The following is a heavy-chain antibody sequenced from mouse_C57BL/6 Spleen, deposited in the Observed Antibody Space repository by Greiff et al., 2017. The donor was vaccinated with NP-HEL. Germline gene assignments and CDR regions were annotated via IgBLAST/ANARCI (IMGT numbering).Heavy chain of an antibody. J-gene: IGHJ2*01. D-gene: IGHD2-4*01. V-gene: IGHV1-55*01. CDR3: ARGITTRYYFDY. CDR1: GYTFTSYW. Sequence: VQLQQPGAELVKPGASVKMSCKASGYTFTSYWITWVKQRPGQGLEWIGDIYPGSGSTNYNEKFKSKATLTVDTSSSTAYMQLSSLTSEDSAVYYCARGITTRYYFDYWGQGTTLTVSS. CDR2: IYPGSGST.